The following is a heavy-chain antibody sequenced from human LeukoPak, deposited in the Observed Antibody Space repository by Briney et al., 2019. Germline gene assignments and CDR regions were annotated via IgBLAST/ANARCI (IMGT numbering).Heavy chain of an antibody. Sequence: ASVKVSCKASGGTFSSYAISWVRQAPGQGLEWMGRINPNSGGTNYAQKFQGRVTMTRDTSISTAYMELSRLRSDDTAVYYCARDSAVLPLYYYYMDVWGKGTTVTVSS. J-gene: IGHJ6*03. CDR3: ARDSAVLPLYYYYMDV. D-gene: IGHD3-10*01. CDR2: INPNSGGT. CDR1: GGTFSSYA. V-gene: IGHV1-2*06.